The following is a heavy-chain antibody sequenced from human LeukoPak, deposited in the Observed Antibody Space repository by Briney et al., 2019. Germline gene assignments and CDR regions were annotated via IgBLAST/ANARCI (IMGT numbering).Heavy chain of an antibody. D-gene: IGHD3-9*01. Sequence: GGSLRLSCAASGFTFSSYSMNWVRQAPGKGLEWVSAITGSGGITYYADSVKGRFTISRDNSKNTLYLQMNSLRAEDTAVYYCAKWGDYDVLTGYYDPDYWGQGTLVTVSS. J-gene: IGHJ4*02. CDR2: ITGSGGIT. V-gene: IGHV3-23*01. CDR1: GFTFSSYS. CDR3: AKWGDYDVLTGYYDPDY.